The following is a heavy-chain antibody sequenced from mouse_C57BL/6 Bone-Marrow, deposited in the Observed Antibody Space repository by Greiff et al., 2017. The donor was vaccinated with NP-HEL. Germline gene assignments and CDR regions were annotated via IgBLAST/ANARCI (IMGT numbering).Heavy chain of an antibody. J-gene: IGHJ4*01. Sequence: VQLQQPGAELVKPGASVKLSCKASGYTFTSYWMQWVKQRPGQGLEWIGGIDPADSYTNYNQKFKGKATLTVDTSSSTAYMQLSSLTSEDSAVYYCAKLRPYAMDYWGQGTSVTVSS. CDR2: IDPADSYT. V-gene: IGHV1-50*01. CDR1: GYTFTSYW. CDR3: AKLRPYAMDY.